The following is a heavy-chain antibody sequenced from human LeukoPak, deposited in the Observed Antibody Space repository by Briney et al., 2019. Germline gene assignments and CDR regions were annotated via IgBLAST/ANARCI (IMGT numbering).Heavy chain of an antibody. J-gene: IGHJ4*02. Sequence: SETLSLTCTVSGGSISSSSYYWGWIRQPPGKGLEWIGSIYYSGSTYYNPSLKGRVTISVDTSKNQFSLKLSSVTAADTAVYYCARHLTAYSSGTYWGQGTLVTVSS. CDR3: ARHLTAYSSGTY. CDR1: GGSISSSSYY. CDR2: IYYSGST. V-gene: IGHV4-39*01. D-gene: IGHD6-19*01.